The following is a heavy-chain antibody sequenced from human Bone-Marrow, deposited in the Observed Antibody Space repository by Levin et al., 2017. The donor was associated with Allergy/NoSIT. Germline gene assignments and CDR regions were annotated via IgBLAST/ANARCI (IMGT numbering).Heavy chain of an antibody. D-gene: IGHD2-15*01. J-gene: IGHJ4*02. CDR2: IYYSGST. V-gene: IGHV4-39*07. CDR3: AREGSDCSGGSCYGN. CDR1: GDSVSSSFYY. Sequence: SETLSLTCTVSGDSVSSSFYYWGWIRQPPGKGLEYIGSIYYSGSTNYNPSLKSRVTISVDTSNNQFSLRLTSVTAADTAVYFCAREGSDCSGGSCYGNWGQGTLVTVS.